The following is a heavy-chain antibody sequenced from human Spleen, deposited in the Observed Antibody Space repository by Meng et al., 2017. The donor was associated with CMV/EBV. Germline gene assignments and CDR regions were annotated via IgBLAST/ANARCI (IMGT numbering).Heavy chain of an antibody. D-gene: IGHD5/OR15-5a*01. J-gene: IGHJ4*02. V-gene: IGHV3-7*01. Sequence: GESLKISCAASGITFKISWMHWDRQAPGKGLEWVATIKEDGSEKYYVDSVKGRFTISRDSAKSSLYLQMNSLRVEDTAVYYCAKDVGVYDWGQGTLGTVSS. CDR2: IKEDGSEK. CDR1: GITFKISW. CDR3: AKDVGVYD.